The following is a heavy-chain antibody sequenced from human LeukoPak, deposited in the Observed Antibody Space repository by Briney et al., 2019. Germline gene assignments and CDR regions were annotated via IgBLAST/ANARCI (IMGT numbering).Heavy chain of an antibody. CDR1: GFTVSSNY. D-gene: IGHD3-3*01. V-gene: IGHV3-53*05. CDR3: ARSGNFWSGYYHY. CDR2: IYSGGST. Sequence: PGGSLRLSCAASGFTVSSNYMSWVRQAPGKGLEWVSVIYSGGSTYYADSVKGRFTISRDSSKNTLYLQMNSLRAEDTAVYYCARSGNFWSGYYHYWGQGTLVTVSS. J-gene: IGHJ4*02.